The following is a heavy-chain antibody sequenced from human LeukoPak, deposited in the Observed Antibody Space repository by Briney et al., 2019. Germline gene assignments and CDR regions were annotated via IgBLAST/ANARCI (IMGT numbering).Heavy chain of an antibody. D-gene: IGHD3-10*01. V-gene: IGHV1-69*13. Sequence: GASVKVSCKASGGTFSSYAISWVRQAPGQGLEWMGGIIPIFGTANYAQKFQGRVTITADESTSTAYMELSSLRSEDTAVYYCARDRDHYYGSGKLDYWGQGTLVTVSS. CDR2: IIPIFGTA. CDR1: GGTFSSYA. CDR3: ARDRDHYYGSGKLDY. J-gene: IGHJ4*02.